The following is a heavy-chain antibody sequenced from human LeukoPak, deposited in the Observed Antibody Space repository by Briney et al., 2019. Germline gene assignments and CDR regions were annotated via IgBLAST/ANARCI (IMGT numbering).Heavy chain of an antibody. V-gene: IGHV3-7*01. Sequence: GGSLRLSCAASGFTFSSYWMSWVRQAPGKGLEWVANIKQDGSEKYYVDSVKGRFTISRDNAKNSLYLQMNSLRAEDTAVYYCARRKDHRDGAYSSSWVYAFDIWGQGTMVTVSS. CDR1: GFTFSSYW. J-gene: IGHJ3*02. D-gene: IGHD6-13*01. CDR2: IKQDGSEK. CDR3: ARRKDHRDGAYSSSWVYAFDI.